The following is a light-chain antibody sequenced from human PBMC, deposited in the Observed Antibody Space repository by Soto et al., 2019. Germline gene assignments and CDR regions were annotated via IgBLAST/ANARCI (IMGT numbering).Light chain of an antibody. CDR1: SSNIGAGYD. Sequence: QSALTQPPSVSGAPGQRVTTSCTGSSSNIGAGYDVHWYQQLPGTAPKLLIYGNSNRPSGVPDRFSGSKSGTSASLAITGLQAEDEADYYCQSYDSSLSGSGVVFGGGTKVTVL. J-gene: IGLJ2*01. CDR3: QSYDSSLSGSGVV. CDR2: GNS. V-gene: IGLV1-40*01.